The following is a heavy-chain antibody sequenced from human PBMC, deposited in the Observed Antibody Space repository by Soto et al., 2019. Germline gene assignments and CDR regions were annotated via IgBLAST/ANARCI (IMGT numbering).Heavy chain of an antibody. V-gene: IGHV1-2*02. Sequence: ASVKVSCKASGYTFTGYYIHWVRQAPGQGLEWMGWINPNSGGTNYAQKFQGRVTMTRDTSISTAYMELSRLTSDDTAVYYCARDLGSCNSPRCLVNWFDHWGQGTLVTVSS. CDR1: GYTFTGYY. J-gene: IGHJ5*02. D-gene: IGHD2-2*01. CDR2: INPNSGGT. CDR3: ARDLGSCNSPRCLVNWFDH.